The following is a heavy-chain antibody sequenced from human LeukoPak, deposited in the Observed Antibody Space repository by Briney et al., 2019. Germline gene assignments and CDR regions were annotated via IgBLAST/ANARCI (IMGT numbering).Heavy chain of an antibody. J-gene: IGHJ3*02. CDR3: ARHREISAFDI. CDR2: IHYSGST. V-gene: IGHV4-59*08. CDR1: GVSISGYY. Sequence: SETLSLTCTVSGVSISGYYWSWTRQPPGKGLEWIGDIHYSGSTNYNPSLKIRVTISVDTSKNQFSLNLSSVSAADTALYYCARHREISAFDIWGQGTMVTVSS.